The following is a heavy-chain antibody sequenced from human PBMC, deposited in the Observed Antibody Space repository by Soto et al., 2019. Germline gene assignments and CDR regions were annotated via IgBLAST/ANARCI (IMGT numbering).Heavy chain of an antibody. J-gene: IGHJ6*02. Sequence: QITLKESGPTLVKATQTLTLTCTFSGFSLRNNGVGVSWIRQPPGKALEWLARIYWDDYKRYSPSLESRLTLTKATSKNEVVLTMTNLDPVDTATYYCALGDGLGVWGQGTRVTVSS. V-gene: IGHV2-5*02. CDR1: GFSLRNNGVG. CDR2: IYWDDYK. CDR3: ALGDGLGV. D-gene: IGHD3-16*01.